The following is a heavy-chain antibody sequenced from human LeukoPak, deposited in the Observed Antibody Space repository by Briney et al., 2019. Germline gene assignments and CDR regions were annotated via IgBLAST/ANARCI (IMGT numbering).Heavy chain of an antibody. Sequence: SETLSLTCTVSGGSISSYYWSWIRQPAGKGLEWIGRIYTSGSTNYNPSLKSRVTMSVDTSKNQFSLKMSSVTAEDTAVYYCAKDPGLVAVAGTVDYWGQGTLVTVSS. CDR3: AKDPGLVAVAGTVDY. V-gene: IGHV4-4*07. D-gene: IGHD6-19*01. CDR2: IYTSGST. CDR1: GGSISSYY. J-gene: IGHJ4*02.